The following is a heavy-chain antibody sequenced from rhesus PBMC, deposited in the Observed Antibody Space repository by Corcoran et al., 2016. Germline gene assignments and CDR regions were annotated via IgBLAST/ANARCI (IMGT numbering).Heavy chain of an antibody. CDR3: AKADNIWTGLDY. CDR2: IVPSDSDT. V-gene: IGHV5-2*01. J-gene: IGHJ4*01. CDR1: GYSCNSAW. Sequence: EVQLVQSGAEVKRPGESLKISCQTSGYSCNSAWSSWVRQMPGKGLDWMGAIVPSDSDTRSSPSFQGQFTISAAKSISTAYLQWSSLKASDSATYYCAKADNIWTGLDYWGQGVLVTVSS. D-gene: IGHD3-3*01.